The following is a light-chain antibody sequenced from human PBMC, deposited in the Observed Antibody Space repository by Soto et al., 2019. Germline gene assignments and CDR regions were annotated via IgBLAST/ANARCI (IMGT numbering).Light chain of an antibody. CDR2: GAS. J-gene: IGKJ1*01. CDR1: ETVATN. CDR3: QQYFEWPPMT. Sequence: EVVMTQSPATLSVSPGERATLSCRASETVATNLGWYQQKPGQAPRLLISGASTRAAGISDRFRGSGSGTEFTLTISSLRSEDSAIYYCQQYFEWPPMTFGQGTKVEI. V-gene: IGKV3-15*01.